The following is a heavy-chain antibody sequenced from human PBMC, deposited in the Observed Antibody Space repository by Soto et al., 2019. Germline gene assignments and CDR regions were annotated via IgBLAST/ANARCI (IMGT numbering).Heavy chain of an antibody. CDR2: IKSKTDDGTA. CDR3: TTYSYGSGSYYRFDY. CDR1: DFTFGHAW. D-gene: IGHD3-10*01. Sequence: PGGSLILSCAASDFTFGHAWVNWVRQAPGKGLEWVGRIKSKTDDGTADYAAPVRGRFTISRDDSQNTLYLQMSSLKSEDTAVYYCTTYSYGSGSYYRFDYWGQGTLVTVSS. V-gene: IGHV3-15*07. J-gene: IGHJ4*02.